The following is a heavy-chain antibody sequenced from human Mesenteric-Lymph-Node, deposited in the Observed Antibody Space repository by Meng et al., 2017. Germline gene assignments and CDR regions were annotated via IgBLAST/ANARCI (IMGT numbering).Heavy chain of an antibody. V-gene: IGHV3-33*01. Sequence: GGPLRLSCAASGFTFSSYGMHWVRQAPGKGLEWVAVIWYDGSNKYYADSVKGRFTISRDNSKNTLYLQMNSLRAEDTAVYYCARKFGGRDCSGGSCYYRIYYYYYGMDVWGQGTTVTVSS. CDR2: IWYDGSNK. CDR3: ARKFGGRDCSGGSCYYRIYYYYYGMDV. D-gene: IGHD2-15*01. CDR1: GFTFSSYG. J-gene: IGHJ6*02.